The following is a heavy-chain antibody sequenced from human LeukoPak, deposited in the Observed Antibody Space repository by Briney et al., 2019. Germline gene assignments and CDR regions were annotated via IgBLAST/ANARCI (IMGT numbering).Heavy chain of an antibody. J-gene: IGHJ4*02. CDR3: AKWRYSYGPGYFDY. CDR2: ISGSGGST. D-gene: IGHD5-18*01. Sequence: LSGGSLRLSCAASGFTFSSYAMSWVRQAPGKGLEWVSAISGSGGSTYYADSVKGRFTISRGNSKNTLYLQMNSLRAEDTAVYYCAKWRYSYGPGYFDYWGQGTLVTVSS. CDR1: GFTFSSYA. V-gene: IGHV3-23*01.